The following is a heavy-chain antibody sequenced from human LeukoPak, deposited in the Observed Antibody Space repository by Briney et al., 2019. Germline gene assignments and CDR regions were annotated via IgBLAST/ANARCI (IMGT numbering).Heavy chain of an antibody. CDR3: GRFITGRKPFVSFDF. D-gene: IGHD3-10*01. J-gene: IGHJ3*01. CDR2: VNWDGGST. CDR1: GFTFDDYG. Sequence: GGSLRLSCAASGFTFDDYGLTSVRQAPGKGLEWVSGVNWDGGSTAYADSVKGRFTISRDNAKNSLYLQMSSLRAEDTALYYCGRFITGRKPFVSFDFGAKGTMVTV. V-gene: IGHV3-20*04.